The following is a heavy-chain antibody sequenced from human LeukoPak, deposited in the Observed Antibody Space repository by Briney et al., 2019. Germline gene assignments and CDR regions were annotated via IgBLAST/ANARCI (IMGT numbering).Heavy chain of an antibody. D-gene: IGHD2-2*03. V-gene: IGHV3-23*01. Sequence: GGSLRLSCAASGFIFSSYVIKWVRQAPGKGLEWVSGISGSGGSTYYADSVKGRLTISRDNSKNTVSLQMNSLRAEDTAVYYCAKSGYCSSTSCYQGACDIWGQGTMVTVSS. CDR1: GFIFSSYV. CDR2: ISGSGGST. J-gene: IGHJ3*02. CDR3: AKSGYCSSTSCYQGACDI.